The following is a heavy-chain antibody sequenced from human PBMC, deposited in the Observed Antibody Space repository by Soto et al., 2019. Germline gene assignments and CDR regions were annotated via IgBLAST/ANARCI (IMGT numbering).Heavy chain of an antibody. J-gene: IGHJ4*02. V-gene: IGHV4-30-4*01. CDR2: IYYNGNT. Sequence: SETLSLTCTVSGDSMSRGDYYWSWIRLPPGKGLEWIGFIYYNGNTYYNQSLKSRVIISSDTSKNQFSLRLTSVSAADTAVYYCARTYYDILTGYSVDYWGQGTLVTVSS. CDR1: GDSMSRGDYY. CDR3: ARTYYDILTGYSVDY. D-gene: IGHD3-9*01.